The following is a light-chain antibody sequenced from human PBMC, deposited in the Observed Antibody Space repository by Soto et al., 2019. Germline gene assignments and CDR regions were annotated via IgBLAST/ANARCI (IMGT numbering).Light chain of an antibody. V-gene: IGKV1-39*01. Sequence: IQMTQSPSSLSAFVGDRVTITCRASQTISTYLNWYQQNPGKAPKLLIYAASNLQNGVPSRFSGSGSGTDFTLTISSLQPEDFATYYCQKSSSIPYTFGQGTKLEIK. J-gene: IGKJ2*01. CDR3: QKSSSIPYT. CDR2: AAS. CDR1: QTISTY.